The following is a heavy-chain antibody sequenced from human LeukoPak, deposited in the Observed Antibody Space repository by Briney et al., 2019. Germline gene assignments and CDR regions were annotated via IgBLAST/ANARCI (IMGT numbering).Heavy chain of an antibody. Sequence: PGGSLRLSCAASGFTFSSYSMNWVRQAPGKGLEWVSSISSSSSYIYYADSVKGRFTIFRDNAKNSLYLQMNSLRAEDTAVYYCARDPVRGVIIDNWFNPWGQGTLVTVSS. CDR2: ISSSSSYI. D-gene: IGHD3-10*01. J-gene: IGHJ5*02. CDR1: GFTFSSYS. CDR3: ARDPVRGVIIDNWFNP. V-gene: IGHV3-21*01.